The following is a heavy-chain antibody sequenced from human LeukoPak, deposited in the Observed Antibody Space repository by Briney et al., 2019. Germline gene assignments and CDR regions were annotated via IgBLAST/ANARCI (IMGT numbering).Heavy chain of an antibody. J-gene: IGHJ6*04. CDR2: ISPAYYST. CDR3: RLSGVGVNDFVDV. CDR1: GYSFRNSW. D-gene: IGHD1-1*01. V-gene: IGHV5-51*01. Sequence: GESLKISCAASGYSFRNSWIGWVRQVPGKGQEWMGIISPAYYSTKYSSSFQGQVTISADRSLSIVYLQWNSLRASDTAIYLRRLSGVGVNDFVDVWGKGTTVTVSS.